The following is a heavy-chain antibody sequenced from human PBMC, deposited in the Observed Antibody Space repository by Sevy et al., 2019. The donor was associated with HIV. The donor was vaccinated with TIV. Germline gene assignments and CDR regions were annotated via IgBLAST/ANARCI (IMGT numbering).Heavy chain of an antibody. Sequence: SETLSLTCTVSGGSISSSSYYWGWIRQPPGKGLEWIGSIYYSGSTYYNPSLKSRVTISVDTSKNQFSLKRSSVTAADTAVYYCARQLREYYDSSGYYGRLDYWGQGTLVTVSS. V-gene: IGHV4-39*01. CDR2: IYYSGST. D-gene: IGHD3-22*01. CDR1: GGSISSSSYY. CDR3: ARQLREYYDSSGYYGRLDY. J-gene: IGHJ4*02.